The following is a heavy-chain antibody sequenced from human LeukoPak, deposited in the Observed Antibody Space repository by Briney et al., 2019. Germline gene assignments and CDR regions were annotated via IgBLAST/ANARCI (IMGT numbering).Heavy chain of an antibody. D-gene: IGHD1-26*01. J-gene: IGHJ3*02. CDR2: ISAYNGNT. CDR1: GYTFTSYG. Sequence: GESLKISCKGSGYTFTSYGISWVRQAPGQGLEWMGWISAYNGNTNYAQKLQGRVTMTTDTSTSTAYMELRSLRSDDTAVYYCARVKSLGYSGSYGAFDIWGQGTMVTVSS. CDR3: ARVKSLGYSGSYGAFDI. V-gene: IGHV1-18*01.